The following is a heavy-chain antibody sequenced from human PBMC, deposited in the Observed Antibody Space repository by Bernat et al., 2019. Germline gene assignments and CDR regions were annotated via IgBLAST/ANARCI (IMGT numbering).Heavy chain of an antibody. V-gene: IGHV4-39*01. D-gene: IGHD1-26*01. CDR2: IYYSGST. Sequence: QLQLQESGPGLVKPSETLSLTCTVSGGSISSSSYYWGWIRQPPGKGLEWIGSIYYSGSTYYNPSLKSRVTISVDTSKNQFSLKLSSVTAADTAVYYCARSPLVGAILASWGQGTLVTVSS. CDR3: ARSPLVGAILAS. CDR1: GGSISSSSYY. J-gene: IGHJ4*02.